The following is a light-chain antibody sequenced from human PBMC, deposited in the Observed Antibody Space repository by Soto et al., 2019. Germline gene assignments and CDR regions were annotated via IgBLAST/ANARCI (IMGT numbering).Light chain of an antibody. V-gene: IGLV2-14*03. J-gene: IGLJ2*01. CDR2: DVN. CDR3: TSWTTSTTMI. CDR1: SSDVGDYDF. Sequence: QSVLTQPASVSGSPGQSITISCTGTSSDVGDYDFVSWYQQHPGEVPKLILYDVNVRPSGVSNRFSGSKSGNTASLTISGLQAEDEADYYCTSWTTSTTMIFGGGTQLTVL.